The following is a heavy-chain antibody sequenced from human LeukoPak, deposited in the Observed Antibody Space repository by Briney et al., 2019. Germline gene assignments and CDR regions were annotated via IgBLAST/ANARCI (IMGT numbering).Heavy chain of an antibody. Sequence: GESLKISCKGSGYSFTSYWIGWVRQMPGKGLEWMGIIYPGDSDTRYSPSFQGQVTISADKSISTAYLQWSSLKASDTAVYYCARDSGVRYFDWLSEWEYYFDYWGQGTLVTVSS. CDR2: IYPGDSDT. J-gene: IGHJ4*02. CDR1: GYSFTSYW. V-gene: IGHV5-51*01. CDR3: ARDSGVRYFDWLSEWEYYFDY. D-gene: IGHD3-9*01.